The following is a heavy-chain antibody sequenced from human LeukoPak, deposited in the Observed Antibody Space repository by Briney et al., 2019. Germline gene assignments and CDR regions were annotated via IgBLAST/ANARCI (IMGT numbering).Heavy chain of an antibody. CDR2: INPNSGGT. CDR3: ARDRQGSSGPGH. D-gene: IGHD3-22*01. Sequence: ASVKVSCKASGYTFTGYYMHWVRQAPGQGLEWMGWINPNSGGTNYAQKFQGRVTMTRDTSISTAYMELSRLRSDDTAVYYCARDRQGSSGPGHWGRGTLVTVSS. V-gene: IGHV1-2*02. J-gene: IGHJ4*02. CDR1: GYTFTGYY.